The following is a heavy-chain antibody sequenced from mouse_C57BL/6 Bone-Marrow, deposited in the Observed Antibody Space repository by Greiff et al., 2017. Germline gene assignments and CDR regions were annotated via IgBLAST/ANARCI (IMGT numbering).Heavy chain of an antibody. CDR2: IYPGDGDT. CDR3: ATDSSGYEDYFDY. J-gene: IGHJ2*01. CDR1: GYAFSSSW. D-gene: IGHD3-2*02. Sequence: VKLVESGPELVKPGASVKISCKASGYAFSSSWMNWVKQRPGKGLEWIGRIYPGDGDTNYNGKFKGKATLTADKSSSTAYMQLSSLTSEDSAVYFCATDSSGYEDYFDYWGQGTTLTVSS. V-gene: IGHV1-82*01.